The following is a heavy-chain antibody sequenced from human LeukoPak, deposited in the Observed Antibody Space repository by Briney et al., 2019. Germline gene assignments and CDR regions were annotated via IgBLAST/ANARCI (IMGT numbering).Heavy chain of an antibody. CDR1: RFSFRSYW. D-gene: IGHD2-15*01. V-gene: IGHV3-48*01. CDR3: VRDNPRCCGVVPVNIDDF. J-gene: IGHJ4*02. CDR2: ISYDSAIK. Sequence: GGSLRLSCAASRFSFRSYWMSWVRQAPGKGLEWISYISYDSAIKYYADSVRGRFTISRDNAKNSLSLQMHSLRTEDTAVYYCVRDNPRCCGVVPVNIDDFWGQGTLVTVSS.